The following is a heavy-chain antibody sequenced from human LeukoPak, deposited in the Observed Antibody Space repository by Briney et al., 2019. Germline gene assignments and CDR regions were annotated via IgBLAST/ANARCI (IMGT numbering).Heavy chain of an antibody. CDR1: GGSFSGYY. CDR3: ARVLVGAYYFDY. CDR2: INHSGST. D-gene: IGHD1-26*01. V-gene: IGHV4-34*01. Sequence: PSETLSLTCAVYGGSFSGYYWSWIRQPPGKGLEWIGEINHSGSTNYNPSLKSRVTISVDTSKNQFSLKLSSVTAADTAVYYCARVLVGAYYFDYWGQGTLVTVSS. J-gene: IGHJ4*02.